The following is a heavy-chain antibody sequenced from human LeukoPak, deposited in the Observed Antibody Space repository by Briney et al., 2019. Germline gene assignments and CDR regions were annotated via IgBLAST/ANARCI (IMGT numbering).Heavy chain of an antibody. D-gene: IGHD1-26*01. CDR2: INPNSGGT. J-gene: IGHJ4*02. CDR1: GYTFTGYY. V-gene: IGHV1-2*02. Sequence: GASVKVSCKASGYTFTGYYMHWVRQAPGQGLEWMGWINPNSGGTSYAQKFQGRVTMTRDTSISTAYMELSRLRSDDTAVYYCARFPGDSGSYFYPFDYWGQGTLVTVSS. CDR3: ARFPGDSGSYFYPFDY.